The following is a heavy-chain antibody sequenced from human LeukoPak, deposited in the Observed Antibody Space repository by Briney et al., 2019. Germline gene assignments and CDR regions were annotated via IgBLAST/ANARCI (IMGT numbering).Heavy chain of an antibody. CDR1: GFTFSAYS. CDR3: ARGDYGDYVFNY. D-gene: IGHD4-17*01. CDR2: ISSGSRYI. J-gene: IGHJ4*02. V-gene: IGHV3-21*01. Sequence: GGSLRLSCAASGFTFSAYSMNWVRQAPGKGLEWVSSISSGSRYIYYADSVKGRFTISRDNAKDSLYLQMNSLRAEDTAVYYCARGDYGDYVFNYWGQGTLVTVSS.